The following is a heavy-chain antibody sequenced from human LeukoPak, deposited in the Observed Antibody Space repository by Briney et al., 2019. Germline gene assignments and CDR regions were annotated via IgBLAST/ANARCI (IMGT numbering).Heavy chain of an antibody. D-gene: IGHD2-15*01. Sequence: ASGKVCCKASGGTFSSYAISWVRQAPGQGLEWMGRIIPILGIANYAQKFQGRVTITADKSTSTAYMALSSLRSEDTAVYYCARARGYVLDCSGGSCPLDYWGQGTLVTVSS. CDR2: IIPILGIA. CDR3: ARARGYVLDCSGGSCPLDY. CDR1: GGTFSSYA. J-gene: IGHJ4*02. V-gene: IGHV1-69*04.